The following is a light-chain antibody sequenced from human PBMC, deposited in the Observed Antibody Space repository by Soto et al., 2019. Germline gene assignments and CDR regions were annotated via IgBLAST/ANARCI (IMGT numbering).Light chain of an antibody. Sequence: QSALTQPPSVSGSPGQSITISCTGTSSDVGGYNYVSWYQQHPGKAPKLMIYEVSNRPSGVPNRFSGSKSGNTASPTISGQPAEDAADYYCCSYTSRSTQVFGTGTKLTVL. J-gene: IGLJ1*01. V-gene: IGLV2-14*01. CDR3: CSYTSRSTQV. CDR2: EVS. CDR1: SSDVGGYNY.